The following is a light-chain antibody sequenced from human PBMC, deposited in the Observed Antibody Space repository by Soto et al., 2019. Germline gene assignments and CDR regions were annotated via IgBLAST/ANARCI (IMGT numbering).Light chain of an antibody. CDR2: GAS. V-gene: IGKV3-20*01. CDR3: QQYGGPPWT. CDR1: QSVSSSW. Sequence: EIVLTQSPGPLSLSPGERATLSCRASQSVSSSWLAWYQQKPCQAPRLLIYGASSRATGVPDRFSGSGSGTDFTLTITRLEPEDSAVFYCQQYGGPPWTFGQGTKVELK. J-gene: IGKJ1*01.